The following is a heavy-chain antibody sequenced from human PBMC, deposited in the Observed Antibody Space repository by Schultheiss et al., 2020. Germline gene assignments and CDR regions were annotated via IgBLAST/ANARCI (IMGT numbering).Heavy chain of an antibody. D-gene: IGHD2-15*01. CDR3: ARSAEGPEYFQR. CDR1: GYTFTGYY. Sequence: SVKVSCKASGYTFTGYYMHWVRQAPGQGLEWMGRIIPILGIANYAQKFQGRVTMTTDTSTSTAYMELSSLRSEDTAVYYCARSAEGPEYFQRWGQGTLVTVSS. J-gene: IGHJ1*01. CDR2: IIPILGIA. V-gene: IGHV1-69*02.